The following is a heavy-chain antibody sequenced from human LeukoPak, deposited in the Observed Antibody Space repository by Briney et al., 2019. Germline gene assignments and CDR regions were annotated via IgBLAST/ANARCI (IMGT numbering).Heavy chain of an antibody. V-gene: IGHV4-59*08. CDR2: IHYKGST. CDR1: GDSINGHY. Sequence: SETLSLTCTISGDSINGHYWSWIRQPPGKRLEWIGDIHYKGSTNYNLSLKSRVTISVDTSKNHLSLNLTSVLAAHTAIYYCARRDTGWNYCDYWGQGILVTVSS. CDR3: ARRDTGWNYCDY. D-gene: IGHD6-19*01. J-gene: IGHJ4*02.